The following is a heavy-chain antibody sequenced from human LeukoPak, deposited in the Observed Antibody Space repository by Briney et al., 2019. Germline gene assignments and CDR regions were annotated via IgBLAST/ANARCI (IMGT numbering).Heavy chain of an antibody. V-gene: IGHV3-9*01. CDR1: GFTFKDYG. CDR3: AKHLRATNTYIFFGLDV. J-gene: IGHJ6*02. Sequence: GGSLRLSCAATGFTFKDYGMHWVRQPPGKGLEWDSGINWNGGGTDYADSVKGRFTISRDNAKNSLYLQMTSLRPEDTALYYCAKHLRATNTYIFFGLDVWGQGTTVTVSS. D-gene: IGHD1-26*01. CDR2: INWNGGGT.